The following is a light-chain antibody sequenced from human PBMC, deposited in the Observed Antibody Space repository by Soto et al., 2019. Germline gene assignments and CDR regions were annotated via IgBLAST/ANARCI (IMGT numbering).Light chain of an antibody. V-gene: IGKV3-20*01. Sequence: EIVLTQSPGTLSLSPRERATLSCRSSHSVSSNYLAWYQQKPGQAPRLPIYTVSSRATGIPDRFSGSGSGTDITLTTRRREPVAFAVYYCQQSGISPTFGPGTKVEIK. J-gene: IGKJ1*01. CDR2: TVS. CDR3: QQSGISPT. CDR1: HSVSSNY.